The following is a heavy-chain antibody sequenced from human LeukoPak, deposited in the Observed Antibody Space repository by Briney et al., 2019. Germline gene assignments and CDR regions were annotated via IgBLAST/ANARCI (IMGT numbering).Heavy chain of an antibody. Sequence: GGSLRLSCAASGFTFSSYSMNWVRQAPGKGLEWVSYISSSSSTIYYADSVKGRFTISRDNAKNSLYLQMNSLRAEDTAVYYCARTPQEWDFWSRGDYWGQGTLVTVSS. CDR3: ARTPQEWDFWSRGDY. D-gene: IGHD3-3*01. CDR2: ISSSSSTI. CDR1: GFTFSSYS. V-gene: IGHV3-48*01. J-gene: IGHJ4*02.